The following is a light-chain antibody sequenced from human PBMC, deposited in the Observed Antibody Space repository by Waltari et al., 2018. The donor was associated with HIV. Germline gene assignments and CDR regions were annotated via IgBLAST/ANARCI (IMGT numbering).Light chain of an antibody. CDR3: QKYHTTPQR. Sequence: DIVPTQSPDSMAVALGEGATVNCTSTQTLLYSSDNSAYLAWYQDRPGQPPQLLIHWASTRESGVPHRFSGRASGQHLHLAIRGLQAEDVAIYYCQKYHTTPQRFGPGTRLEI. V-gene: IGKV4-1*01. CDR2: WAS. J-gene: IGKJ2*01. CDR1: QTLLYSSDNSAY.